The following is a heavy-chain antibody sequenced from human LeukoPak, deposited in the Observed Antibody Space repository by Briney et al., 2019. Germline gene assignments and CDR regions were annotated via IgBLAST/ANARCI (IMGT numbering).Heavy chain of an antibody. Sequence: GASVKVSCKASGYTFTSYDINWVRQATGQGLEWMGWINPNSGGTNYAQKFQGRVTMTRDTSISTAYMELSRLRSDDTAVYYCARAVAGADYYYYMDVWGKGTTVTVSS. CDR1: GYTFTSYD. CDR3: ARAVAGADYYYYMDV. CDR2: INPNSGGT. V-gene: IGHV1-2*02. J-gene: IGHJ6*03. D-gene: IGHD6-19*01.